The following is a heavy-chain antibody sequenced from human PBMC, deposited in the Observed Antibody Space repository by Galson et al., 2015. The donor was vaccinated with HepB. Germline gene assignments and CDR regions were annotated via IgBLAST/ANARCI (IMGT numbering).Heavy chain of an antibody. CDR3: ATGYCSTTTCSGGIDAFDI. CDR1: GGSISSGGYY. CDR2: IYYSGST. D-gene: IGHD2-2*01. J-gene: IGHJ3*02. Sequence: TLSLTCTVSGGSISSGGYYWSWIRQHPGKGLEWIGYIYYSGSTYYNPSLKSRIIISLDTSKNQFSLKLSSVTAADTAVYYCATGYCSTTTCSGGIDAFDIWGQGTMVTVSS. V-gene: IGHV4-31*03.